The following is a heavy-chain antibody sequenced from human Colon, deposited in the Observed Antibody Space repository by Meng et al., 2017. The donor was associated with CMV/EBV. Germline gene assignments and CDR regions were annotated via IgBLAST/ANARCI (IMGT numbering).Heavy chain of an antibody. CDR2: IDPRSGDT. J-gene: IGHJ4*02. D-gene: IGHD6-25*01. CDR1: GHTFSNYF. Sequence: ASGHTFSNYFIHWVRQAPGQGLEWMGWIDPRSGDTNFAQNFQGRVSMTRDTSITTAHMELTSLTSDDTALYYCAREGMSTPSAADSWGQGTLVTVSS. CDR3: AREGMSTPSAADS. V-gene: IGHV1-2*02.